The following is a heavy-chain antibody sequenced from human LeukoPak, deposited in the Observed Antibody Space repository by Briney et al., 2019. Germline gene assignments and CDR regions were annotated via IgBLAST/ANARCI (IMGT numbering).Heavy chain of an antibody. D-gene: IGHD3-22*01. CDR1: GFTFRNYA. J-gene: IGHJ6*03. Sequence: GGSLRLSCAVSGFTFRNYAMSWVRQTPGKGLEWVSGISGSGGSAYYPDSVKGRFTISRDNSKNMLYLQLNNLTVEDTAVYYCAKTPIVSQYYMDVWGKGTTVTVSS. V-gene: IGHV3-23*01. CDR2: ISGSGGSA. CDR3: AKTPIVSQYYMDV.